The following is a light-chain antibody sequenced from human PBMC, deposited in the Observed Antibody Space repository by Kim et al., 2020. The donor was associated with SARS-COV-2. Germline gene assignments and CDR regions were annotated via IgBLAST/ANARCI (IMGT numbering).Light chain of an antibody. Sequence: EVVLTQSPATLSLSPGERATLSCRASRSISNYLAWYQQKPGQPPRLLIYDASDRATGIPVRFSGSGSGTDFTPTISSLEPEDCAVYYCQQRGNWPWTFGQGTKVEIK. CDR1: RSISNY. J-gene: IGKJ1*01. CDR3: QQRGNWPWT. V-gene: IGKV3-11*01. CDR2: DAS.